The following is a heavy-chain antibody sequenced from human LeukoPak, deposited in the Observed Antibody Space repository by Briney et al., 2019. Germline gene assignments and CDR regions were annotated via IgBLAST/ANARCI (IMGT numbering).Heavy chain of an antibody. D-gene: IGHD6-19*01. J-gene: IGHJ3*02. CDR3: AALAVAGADAFDI. Sequence: GGSLRLSCAASGFTFSNYGMHWVRQAPGKGLEWVAVISYDESNKYYADSVKGRFTISRDNSKNTLYLQMNSLRAEDTAMYYCAALAVAGADAFDIWGQGTMVTVSS. CDR2: ISYDESNK. CDR1: GFTFSNYG. V-gene: IGHV3-30*03.